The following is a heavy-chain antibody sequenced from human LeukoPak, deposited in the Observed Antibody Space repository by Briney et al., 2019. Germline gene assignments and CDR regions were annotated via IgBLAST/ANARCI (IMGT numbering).Heavy chain of an antibody. D-gene: IGHD5-18*01. V-gene: IGHV4-59*01. CDR2: IYYSGST. Sequence: SETLSLTCTVSGGSISSYYWSWIRQPPGKGLEWIGYIYYSGSTNYNPSLKSRVTISVDTSKNQFSLKLSSVTAADTAVYYCAGYSYGLGYWGQGTLVTVSS. CDR1: GGSISSYY. CDR3: AGYSYGLGY. J-gene: IGHJ4*02.